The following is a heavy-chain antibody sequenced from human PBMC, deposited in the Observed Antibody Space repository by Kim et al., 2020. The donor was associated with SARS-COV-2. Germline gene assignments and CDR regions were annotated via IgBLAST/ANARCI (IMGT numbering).Heavy chain of an antibody. CDR1: GYTFTSYG. CDR3: ARELGDIVVVMYYGMDV. V-gene: IGHV1-18*04. Sequence: ASVKVSCKASGYTFTSYGISWVRQAPGQGLEWMGWISAYNGNTNYAQKLQGRVTMTTDTSTITAYMELRSLRSDDTAVYYCARELGDIVVVMYYGMDVWGQGTTVTVSS. CDR2: ISAYNGNT. J-gene: IGHJ6*02. D-gene: IGHD2-21*01.